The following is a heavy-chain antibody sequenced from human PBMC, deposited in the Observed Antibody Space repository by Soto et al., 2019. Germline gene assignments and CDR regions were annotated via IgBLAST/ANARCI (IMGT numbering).Heavy chain of an antibody. CDR2: INHSGST. D-gene: IGHD2-2*01. Sequence: SETLSLTCAVYGGSFSGYYWSWIRQPPGKGLEWIGEINHSGSTNYNPSLKSRVTISVDTSKNQFSLKLSSVTAADTAVYYCARVCSTGFLYYYYYMDVWGKGTTVTVSS. J-gene: IGHJ6*03. V-gene: IGHV4-34*01. CDR3: ARVCSTGFLYYYYYMDV. CDR1: GGSFSGYY.